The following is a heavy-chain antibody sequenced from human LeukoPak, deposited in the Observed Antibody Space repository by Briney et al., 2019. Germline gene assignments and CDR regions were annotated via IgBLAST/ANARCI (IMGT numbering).Heavy chain of an antibody. V-gene: IGHV3-30*18. CDR1: GFTSYA. CDR2: LSYDGSNK. J-gene: IGHJ4*02. D-gene: IGHD3-10*01. Sequence: GGSLRLSCAASGFTSYAMHWVRQAPGKGLEWVAVLSYDGSNKHYADSVKGRFIISGDTSKNTLYLQMNSLRAEDTAVYYCAKDRGFGVFFQYYFDYWGQGTLVTVSS. CDR3: AKDRGFGVFFQYYFDY.